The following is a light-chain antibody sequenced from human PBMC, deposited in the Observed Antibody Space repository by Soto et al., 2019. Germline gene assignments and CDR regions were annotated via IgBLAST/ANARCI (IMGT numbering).Light chain of an antibody. CDR3: QQYNSHSWT. Sequence: DIQMTQSPSTLSASVGDRVTITCRASQSISSWLAWYQQKPGKAPKLLIYDASSLESGAPSRFSGSGSGTEFTLTIGSLPPEDLATYYCQQYNSHSWTFGQGTKVEIK. V-gene: IGKV1-5*01. CDR1: QSISSW. CDR2: DAS. J-gene: IGKJ1*01.